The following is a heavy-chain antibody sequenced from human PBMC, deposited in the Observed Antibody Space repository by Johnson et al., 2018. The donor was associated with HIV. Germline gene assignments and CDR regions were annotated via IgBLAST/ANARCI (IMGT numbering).Heavy chain of an antibody. Sequence: VQLVESGGGVVRPGGSLRLSCAASGFTFDDYGMSWVRQAPGKGLEWVSGINRDGSTTDYADYVKGRYTISRDNSKNTLYLQMNSLRAEDTDMDYCAKDRVGTAMVVNAFDIWGQGTMVTVSS. J-gene: IGHJ3*02. D-gene: IGHD5-18*01. CDR3: AKDRVGTAMVVNAFDI. CDR2: INRDGSTT. CDR1: GFTFDDYG. V-gene: IGHV3-20*04.